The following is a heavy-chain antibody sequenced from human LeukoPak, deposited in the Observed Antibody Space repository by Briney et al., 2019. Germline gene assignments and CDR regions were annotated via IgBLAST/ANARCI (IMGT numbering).Heavy chain of an antibody. V-gene: IGHV4-34*01. Sequence: SGTLSLTCAVYGGSFSGYYWSWIRQPPGKGLEWIGEINHSGSTNYNPSLKSRVTISVDTSKNQFSLKLSSVTAADTAVYYCATGIAAEDWGQGTLVTVSS. J-gene: IGHJ4*02. CDR3: ATGIAAED. D-gene: IGHD6-13*01. CDR1: GGSFSGYY. CDR2: INHSGST.